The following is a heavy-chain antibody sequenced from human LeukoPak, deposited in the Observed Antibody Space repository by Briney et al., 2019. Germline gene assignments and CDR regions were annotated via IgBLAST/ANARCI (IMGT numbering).Heavy chain of an antibody. CDR2: IKSKTYGETT. CDR1: GFTFTNAW. Sequence: GGSLRLSCAGSGFTFTNAWLSWVRQAPGKGLEWLGRIKSKTYGETTDYGAPVKGRFTISRDNAKNSLYLQMNSLRAEDTAVYYCTRAAGEMATIRYWGQGTLVTVSS. V-gene: IGHV3-15*01. D-gene: IGHD5-24*01. CDR3: TRAAGEMATIRY. J-gene: IGHJ4*02.